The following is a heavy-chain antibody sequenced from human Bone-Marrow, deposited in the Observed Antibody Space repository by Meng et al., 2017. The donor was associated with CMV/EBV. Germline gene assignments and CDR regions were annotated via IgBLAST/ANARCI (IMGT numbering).Heavy chain of an antibody. V-gene: IGHV1-46*01. Sequence: ASVKVSCKASGYTFTVYYMHWVRQAPGQGLEWMGIINPSGGSTSYAQKFQGRVTMTRDTSTSTVYMELSSLRSEDTAVYYCAREVAANYYYYGMDVWGQGTTVTVSS. D-gene: IGHD6-19*01. CDR2: INPSGGST. J-gene: IGHJ6*02. CDR1: GYTFTVYY. CDR3: AREVAANYYYYGMDV.